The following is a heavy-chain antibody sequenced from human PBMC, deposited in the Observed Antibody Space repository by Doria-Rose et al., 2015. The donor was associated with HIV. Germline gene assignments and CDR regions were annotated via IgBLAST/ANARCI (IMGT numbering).Heavy chain of an antibody. Sequence: QVQLVQSGPVLVKPTETLTLTCTVSGVSLSSPGMGVSWVRQPPGKALEWLANIFSDDDRSYKTSLKIRLTISRGTSKSQVVLTMTDMDPVDTATYYCARIKSSRWYHKYYFDFWGQGTLVIVSA. CDR1: GVSLSSPGMG. CDR2: IFSDDDR. CDR3: ARIKSSRWYHKYYFDF. V-gene: IGHV2-26*01. J-gene: IGHJ4*02. D-gene: IGHD6-13*01.